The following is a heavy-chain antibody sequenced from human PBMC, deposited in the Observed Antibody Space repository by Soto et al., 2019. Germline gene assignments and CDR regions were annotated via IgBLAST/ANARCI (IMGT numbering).Heavy chain of an antibody. CDR1: GVSISSTY. V-gene: IGHV4-4*09. CDR2: MYHNIGDT. J-gene: IGHJ3*02. Sequence: SETLSLTCAVSGVSISSTYWSWIRQPPGKELEWIVYMYHNIGDTNYNPSLKSRVTLSLDTSKNQFSLKLSSVTAADTAVYYCASHNYDILAGFYNAFAIWGQGIMVTVSS. D-gene: IGHD3-9*01. CDR3: ASHNYDILAGFYNAFAI.